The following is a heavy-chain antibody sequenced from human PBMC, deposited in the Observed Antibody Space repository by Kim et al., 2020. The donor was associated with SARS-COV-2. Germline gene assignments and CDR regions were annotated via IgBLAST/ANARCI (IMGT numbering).Heavy chain of an antibody. V-gene: IGHV1-18*04. J-gene: IGHJ6*02. CDR2: TSAYNGNT. Sequence: ASVKVSCKASGYTFTSYGISWVRQAPGQGLEWMGWTSAYNGNTDYAQRLQGRVTMTTDTSTSTAYMELRSLRSDDTAVYYCARFVRGVIPYYYYGMDVWGQGTTVTVSS. D-gene: IGHD3-10*02. CDR3: ARFVRGVIPYYYYGMDV. CDR1: GYTFTSYG.